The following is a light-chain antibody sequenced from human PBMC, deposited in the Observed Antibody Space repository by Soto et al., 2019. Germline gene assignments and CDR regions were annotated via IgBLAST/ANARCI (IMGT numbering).Light chain of an antibody. J-gene: IGKJ2*01. CDR3: HQYNTYYT. V-gene: IGKV1-5*01. Sequence: DIQMTQSPSTLSASVGDRVTITSRASQSVNNWFAWYQQKPGQAPKLLIYDVSTLHSGVPSGFSGSGSGRDFALIISKLQPDDLATYYCHQYNTYYTFGQGTKLES. CDR2: DVS. CDR1: QSVNNW.